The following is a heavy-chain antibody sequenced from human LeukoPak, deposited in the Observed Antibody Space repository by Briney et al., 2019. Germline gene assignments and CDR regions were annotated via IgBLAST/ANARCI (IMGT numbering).Heavy chain of an antibody. CDR1: NYSISTDYY. Sequence: PSETLSLTCTVSNYSISTDYYWGWIRQPPGKGLEWIGTMYHSGSTYYNPSLKSRVTMSVDTSKNQFSLKLNSVTAADTAVYYCARDYDVLTAYPPTQLFDPWGQGTLVTVSS. CDR3: ARDYDVLTAYPPTQLFDP. V-gene: IGHV4-38-2*02. D-gene: IGHD3-9*01. CDR2: MYHSGST. J-gene: IGHJ5*02.